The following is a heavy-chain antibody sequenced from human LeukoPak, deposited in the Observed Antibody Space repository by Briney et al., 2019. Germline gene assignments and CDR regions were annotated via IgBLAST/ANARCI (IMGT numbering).Heavy chain of an antibody. V-gene: IGHV3-21*01. CDR2: ISSSSSYI. CDR3: ALGESTRPFDY. J-gene: IGHJ4*02. D-gene: IGHD3-10*01. CDR1: GFTFSSYS. Sequence: GGSLRLSCSASGFTFSSYSMNWVRQAPGKGLEWVSSISSSSSYIYYADSVKGRFTISRDNAKNSLYLQMNSLRAEDTAVYYCALGESTRPFDYWGQGTLVTVSS.